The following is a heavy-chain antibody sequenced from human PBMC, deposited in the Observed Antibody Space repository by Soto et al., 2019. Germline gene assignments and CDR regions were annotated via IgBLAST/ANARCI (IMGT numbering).Heavy chain of an antibody. D-gene: IGHD2-15*01. CDR2: IRNKGNSYTA. V-gene: IGHV3-72*01. Sequence: EGQLVESGGGLVQSGGSLRLSCAASGFSNYYMDWVRQAPGKGLEWVGRIRNKGNSYTAEYAASVKGRFTISRDDSKSSLHLQMDSLKTEDTAVYFCAILVSPLWCSGVSCYHNSYLQHWGQGTLFTVSS. J-gene: IGHJ1*01. CDR3: AILVSPLWCSGVSCYHNSYLQH. CDR1: GFSNYY.